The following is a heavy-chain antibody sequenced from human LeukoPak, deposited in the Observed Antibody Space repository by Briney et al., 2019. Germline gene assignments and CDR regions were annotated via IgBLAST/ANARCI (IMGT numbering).Heavy chain of an antibody. Sequence: GGPLRLSCAASGFTFSSYAMSWVRQAPGKGLEWVSTISGSGDGTYYVDSVKGRFTISRDNSKNTLYLQMNSLRAEDTAIYYCAKGFSVVAATPVFDYWGQGTLVTVSS. D-gene: IGHD2-15*01. CDR3: AKGFSVVAATPVFDY. CDR1: GFTFSSYA. V-gene: IGHV3-23*01. J-gene: IGHJ4*02. CDR2: ISGSGDGT.